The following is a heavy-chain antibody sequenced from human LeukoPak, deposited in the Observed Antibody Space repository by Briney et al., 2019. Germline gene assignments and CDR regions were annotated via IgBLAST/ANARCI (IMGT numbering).Heavy chain of an antibody. CDR3: ARGRGYCSSTSCYTGYYYYYYMDV. CDR1: GGSFSGYY. Sequence: SETLSLTCAVYGGSFSGYYWSWIRQPPGKGLEWIGEINHSGSTNYNPSLKSRVTISVDTSKNQFSLKLSSVTAAETAVYYCARGRGYCSSTSCYTGYYYYYYMDVWGKGTTVTVSS. J-gene: IGHJ6*03. V-gene: IGHV4-34*01. CDR2: INHSGST. D-gene: IGHD2-2*02.